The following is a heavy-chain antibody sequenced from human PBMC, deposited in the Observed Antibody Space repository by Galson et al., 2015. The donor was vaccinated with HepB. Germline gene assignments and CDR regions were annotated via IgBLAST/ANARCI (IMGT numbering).Heavy chain of an antibody. CDR1: GGSISRDGYY. V-gene: IGHV4-39*01. CDR2: IYYTGDT. Sequence: SETLSLTCTVSGGSISRDGYYWGWIRQPPGKGLQWIATIYYTGDTYYNPSLKTRLTLSVDMSKNQFSLRLSSVTAADTAVYYCARHPEYYFDYLGQGTLVSVSS. D-gene: IGHD2/OR15-2a*01. CDR3: ARHPEYYFDY. J-gene: IGHJ4*02.